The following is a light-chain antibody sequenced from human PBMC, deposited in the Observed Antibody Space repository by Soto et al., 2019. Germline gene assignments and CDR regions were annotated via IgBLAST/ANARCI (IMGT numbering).Light chain of an antibody. V-gene: IGKV3-20*01. Sequence: EIVLTRSPVTLSLSPGERATLSCRASQSLSSSFLAWYQQKPGQAPRLIIYGASSRAAGIPDRFSGSGSGTDFTLTISSLEPEDFAVYYCHQFATTRSFGQGTKVDIK. J-gene: IGKJ1*01. CDR1: QSLSSSF. CDR2: GAS. CDR3: HQFATTRS.